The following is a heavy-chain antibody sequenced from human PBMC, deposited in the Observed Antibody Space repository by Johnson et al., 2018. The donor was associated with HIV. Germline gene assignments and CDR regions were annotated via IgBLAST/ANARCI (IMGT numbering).Heavy chain of an antibody. CDR2: ISSSATTI. V-gene: IGHV3-11*01. D-gene: IGHD2-21*02. CDR1: GFTFSDYY. Sequence: QVQLVESGGGLVQPGGSLRLSCAASGFTFSDYYMSWIRQAPGKGLEWVSYISSSATTIYYADSVTGRFTISRDNAKNSLYLQMNSLRAEDTAVYYCAAGDSHGGAFDIWGQGTMVTVSS. J-gene: IGHJ3*02. CDR3: AAGDSHGGAFDI.